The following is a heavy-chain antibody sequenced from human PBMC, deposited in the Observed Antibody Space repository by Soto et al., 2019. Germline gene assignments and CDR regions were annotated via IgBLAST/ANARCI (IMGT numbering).Heavy chain of an antibody. D-gene: IGHD1-26*01. J-gene: IGHJ6*02. CDR1: GGSISSSNW. CDR3: ARVSGSYYYGMGV. V-gene: IGHV4-4*02. Sequence: QVQLQESGPGLVKPSGTLSLTCAVSGGSISSSNWWSWVRQPPGKGLEWIGEIYHSGSTNYNPSLKSRVAIAVDKSKNQFSLKLSCVTAADTSVYYCARVSGSYYYGMGVRCQGTTVTVSS. CDR2: IYHSGST.